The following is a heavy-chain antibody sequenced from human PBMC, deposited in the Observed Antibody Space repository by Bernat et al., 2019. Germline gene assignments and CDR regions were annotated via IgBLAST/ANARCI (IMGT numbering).Heavy chain of an antibody. J-gene: IGHJ4*02. D-gene: IGHD6-13*01. Sequence: QITLKESGPTLVKPTQTLTLTCTFSGFSLSTSGVGVGWIRQPPGKALEWLTLVYWDDDKRYSPSLKSRLTITKDTSKNQVVLTMTNMDPVDTATYYCTRLGSSWFSVWGQGALVTVSS. CDR1: GFSLSTSGVG. CDR2: VYWDDDK. CDR3: TRLGSSWFSV. V-gene: IGHV2-5*02.